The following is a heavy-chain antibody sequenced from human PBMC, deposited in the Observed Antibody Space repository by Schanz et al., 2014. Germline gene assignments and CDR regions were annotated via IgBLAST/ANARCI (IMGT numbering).Heavy chain of an antibody. D-gene: IGHD5-12*01. CDR1: GYPFTSYS. V-gene: IGHV1-46*01. CDR2: INPSGGST. J-gene: IGHJ3*02. CDR3: ARGGDPEDVFDI. Sequence: QVQLVQSEAEVKKPGSSVKVSCKASGYPFTSYSMHWVRQAPGQGLEWMGMINPSGGSTTYAQKFQGRVTITRDTLASTAYMEVSSLRSEDTAVYFCARGGDPEDVFDIWGQGTILTVSS.